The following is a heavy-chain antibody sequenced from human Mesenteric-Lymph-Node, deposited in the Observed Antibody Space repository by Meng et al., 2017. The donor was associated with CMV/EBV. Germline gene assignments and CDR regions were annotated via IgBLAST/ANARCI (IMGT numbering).Heavy chain of an antibody. CDR2: INPKSGGT. J-gene: IGHJ4*02. Sequence: ASVKVSCKASGYSFSDYNMHWVRQAPGQGLEWMGWINPKSGGTKYAQKFEGRVTMTRDTSISTAYMEVSRLRSDDTAVYYCARGIVSSSWVDYWGQGTLVTVSS. CDR3: ARGIVSSSWVDY. V-gene: IGHV1-2*02. CDR1: GYSFSDYN. D-gene: IGHD6-13*01.